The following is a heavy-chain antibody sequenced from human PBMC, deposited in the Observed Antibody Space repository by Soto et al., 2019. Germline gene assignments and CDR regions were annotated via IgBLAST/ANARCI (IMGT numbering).Heavy chain of an antibody. CDR2: IYHSGST. D-gene: IGHD2-2*01. CDR3: ARGPRCPSSTSCRWFDP. Sequence: PSETLSLTCAVSGGSISSGGYSWSWIRQPPGKGLEWIGYIYHSGSTYYNPSLKSRVTISVDRSKNQFSLKLSSVTAADTAVYYCARGPRCPSSTSCRWFDPWGQGTLVTVSS. J-gene: IGHJ5*02. V-gene: IGHV4-30-2*01. CDR1: GGSISSGGYS.